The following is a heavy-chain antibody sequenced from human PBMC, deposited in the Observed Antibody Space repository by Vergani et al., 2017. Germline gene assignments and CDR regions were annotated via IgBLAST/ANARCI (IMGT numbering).Heavy chain of an antibody. CDR2: ISPGASTV. Sequence: LEESGGGSVKPGGSLRLSCAASGFKFSDHYMSWIRQAPGKGLEWVSHISPGASTVSYADSVTGRFTVSRDNDNNSLTLDMTTLRVEETAVYYCAKNPGITTTRHYYAMDVWGQGTTVIVSS. V-gene: IGHV3-11*04. J-gene: IGHJ6*02. D-gene: IGHD1-20*01. CDR1: GFKFSDHY. CDR3: AKNPGITTTRHYYAMDV.